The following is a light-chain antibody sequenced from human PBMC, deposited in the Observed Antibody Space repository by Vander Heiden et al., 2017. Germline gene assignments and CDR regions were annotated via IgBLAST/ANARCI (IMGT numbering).Light chain of an antibody. CDR1: QSVGSY. J-gene: IGKJ4*01. V-gene: IGKV3-11*01. Sequence: EIVLTQSPATLSLYTGERATLSCRASQSVGSYLAWYQQKPGQAPRLLIFDAPNRATGIPARFSGSGSGTDFTLTISSLEPEDFAVYYCQQRSNWPLSLTFGGGTKVEIK. CDR2: DAP. CDR3: QQRSNWPLSLT.